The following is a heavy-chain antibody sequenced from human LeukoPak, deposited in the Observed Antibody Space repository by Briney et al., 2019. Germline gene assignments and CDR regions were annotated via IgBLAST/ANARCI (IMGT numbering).Heavy chain of an antibody. CDR2: ISYDGSNK. CDR3: AKDLEVRGVSLYYYYGMDV. V-gene: IGHV3-30*18. Sequence: GRSLRLSCEAPGFTFSSYGMHWVRQAPGKGLEWVAVISYDGSNKYYADSVKGRFTISRDNSKNTLYLQMNSLRAEDTAVYYCAKDLEVRGVSLYYYYGMDVWGQGTTVTVSS. D-gene: IGHD3-10*01. CDR1: GFTFSSYG. J-gene: IGHJ6*02.